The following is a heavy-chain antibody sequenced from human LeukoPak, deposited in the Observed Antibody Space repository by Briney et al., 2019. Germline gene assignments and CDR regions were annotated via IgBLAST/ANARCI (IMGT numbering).Heavy chain of an antibody. CDR2: IYSGGST. CDR3: AKRPSITTPSRYPTDV. D-gene: IGHD2-2*01. Sequence: GGSLRLSCAASGFTVSSNYMSWVRQAPGKGLEWVSVIYSGGSTYYADSVKGRFTISRDNSKNTLYLQMNSLRAEDTAVYYCAKRPSITTPSRYPTDVWGKGTTVTISS. V-gene: IGHV3-53*01. J-gene: IGHJ6*04. CDR1: GFTVSSNY.